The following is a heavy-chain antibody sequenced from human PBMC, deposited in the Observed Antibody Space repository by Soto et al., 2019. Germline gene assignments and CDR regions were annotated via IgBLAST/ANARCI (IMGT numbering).Heavy chain of an antibody. CDR1: GGTFSSYT. CDR2: IIPILGIA. Sequence: SVKVSCKASGGTFSSYTISWVRQAPGQGLEWMGRIIPILGIANYAQKFQGRVTITADKSTSTAYMELSSLRSEDTAVYYCARDMRGTTVTTFRYYYYYYMDVWGKGTTVTVSS. V-gene: IGHV1-69*04. D-gene: IGHD4-4*01. J-gene: IGHJ6*03. CDR3: ARDMRGTTVTTFRYYYYYYMDV.